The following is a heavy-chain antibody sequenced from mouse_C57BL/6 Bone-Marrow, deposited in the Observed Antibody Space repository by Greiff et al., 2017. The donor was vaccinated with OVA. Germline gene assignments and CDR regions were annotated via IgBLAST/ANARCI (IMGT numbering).Heavy chain of an antibody. Sequence: EVKVVESGGGLVQSGRSLRLSCATSGFTFSDFYMEWVRQAPGKGLEWIAASRNKANDYTTEYSASVKGRFIVSRDTSQSILYLQMNALRAEDTAVYYCARGNSHWYFDVWGTGTTVTVSS. CDR1: GFTFSDFY. CDR2: SRNKANDYTT. J-gene: IGHJ1*03. CDR3: ARGNSHWYFDV. V-gene: IGHV7-1*01.